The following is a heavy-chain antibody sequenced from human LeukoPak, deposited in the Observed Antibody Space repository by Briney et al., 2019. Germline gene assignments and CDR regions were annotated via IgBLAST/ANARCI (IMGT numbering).Heavy chain of an antibody. Sequence: GGSLRLSSAVSGFTFRSYWMHWVHQAPGKGVVWVSRLNSDGSNTSYADSVKGRFTISRDNAKKTLYLQMNGLRVEDSAVYYCVRGITIFGVLRTPWFDPWGQGTLVTVSS. CDR1: GFTFRSYW. CDR3: VRGITIFGVLRTPWFDP. V-gene: IGHV3-74*01. J-gene: IGHJ5*02. D-gene: IGHD3-3*01. CDR2: LNSDGSNT.